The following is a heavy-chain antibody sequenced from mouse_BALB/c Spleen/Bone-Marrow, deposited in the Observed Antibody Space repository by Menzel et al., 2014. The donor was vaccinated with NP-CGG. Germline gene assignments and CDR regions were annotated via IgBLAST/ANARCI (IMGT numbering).Heavy chain of an antibody. D-gene: IGHD1-1*01. Sequence: QVQLQQSGAELVRPGASVKLSCKASGYTFTSYWINWVKQRPGQGLEWIGNIYSSDSYTNYNQKFKDKVTLTVDKSSSTAYMQLSSPTSEDSAVYYCTREGYYGSSYVDYWGQGTTLTVSS. V-gene: IGHV1-69*02. CDR1: GYTFTSYW. J-gene: IGHJ2*01. CDR2: IYSSDSYT. CDR3: TREGYYGSSYVDY.